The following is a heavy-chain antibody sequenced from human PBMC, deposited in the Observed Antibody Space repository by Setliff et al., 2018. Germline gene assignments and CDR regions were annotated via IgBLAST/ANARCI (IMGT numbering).Heavy chain of an antibody. D-gene: IGHD4-17*01. V-gene: IGHV4-39*01. CDR3: VRPGGTTVVDRHFDY. CDR2: ISYSGTP. CDR1: DDSFTSSRYY. Sequence: KTSETLSLTCTVSDDSFTSSRYYWGWIRQAPGSGLEWIGSISYSGTPYYNASVESRVTISIDTSRNQFSLELRSVTVADTATYYCVRPGGTTVVDRHFDYWGSGILVTVS. J-gene: IGHJ4*01.